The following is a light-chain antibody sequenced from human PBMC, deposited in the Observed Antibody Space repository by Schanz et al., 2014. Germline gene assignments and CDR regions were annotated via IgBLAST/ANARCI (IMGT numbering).Light chain of an antibody. J-gene: IGKJ1*01. Sequence: EIVMTQSPATLSVSPGERATLSCRVSQSVGTYLAWYQQKPGQAPRLLIYGASSRATGIPARFSGSGSGTDFTLTISSLEPEDFALYYCHQRATWTFGQGTKVEIK. CDR1: QSVGTY. CDR2: GAS. V-gene: IGKV3-11*01. CDR3: HQRATWT.